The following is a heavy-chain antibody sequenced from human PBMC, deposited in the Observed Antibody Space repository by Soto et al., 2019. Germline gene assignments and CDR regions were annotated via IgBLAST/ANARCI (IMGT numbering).Heavy chain of an antibody. CDR1: GFTFRSYV. Sequence: QVQLVESGGGVGQPGTSLRVSCVGSGFTFRSYVIHWVRQAPGKGLEWVALTSYDGGDKYYGDSVRGRFTISRDNSRNTVDLQMDSLRLEDTALYYCARWGTTGGLDVWGQGTLVSVSS. D-gene: IGHD3-16*01. CDR3: ARWGTTGGLDV. J-gene: IGHJ1*01. V-gene: IGHV3-30*19. CDR2: TSYDGGDK.